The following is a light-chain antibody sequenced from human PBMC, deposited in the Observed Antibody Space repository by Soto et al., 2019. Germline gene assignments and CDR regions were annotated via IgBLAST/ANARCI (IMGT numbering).Light chain of an antibody. CDR2: DAS. CDR1: QSVSTY. J-gene: IGKJ4*01. V-gene: IGKV3-11*01. CDR3: QQGGS. Sequence: EIVLTQSPATLSLSPGEGATLSCRASQSVSTYLAWYQQKPGQAPRLLIYDASNRATGIPARFSGSGSGTDFTLTISSLEPEDFAVYYCQQGGSFGGWTKVEIK.